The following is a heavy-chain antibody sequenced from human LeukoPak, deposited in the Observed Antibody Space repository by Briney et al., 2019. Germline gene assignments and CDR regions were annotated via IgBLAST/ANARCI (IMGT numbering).Heavy chain of an antibody. J-gene: IGHJ5*02. V-gene: IGHV1-2*02. CDR2: INPNSGGT. CDR1: GYTFTGYY. D-gene: IGHD3-10*01. Sequence: ASVKVSCKASGYTFTGYYMHWVRQAPGQGLEWMGWINPNSGGTNYAQKFQGRVTMTRDTSISTAYMELSRLRSDDTAVYYCARDRFTMVRGVIIRLRNWFDPWGQGTLVTVSS. CDR3: ARDRFTMVRGVIIRLRNWFDP.